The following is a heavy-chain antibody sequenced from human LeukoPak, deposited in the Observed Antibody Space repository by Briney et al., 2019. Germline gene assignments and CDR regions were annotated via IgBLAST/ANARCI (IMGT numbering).Heavy chain of an antibody. V-gene: IGHV7-4-1*02. CDR1: GYTFTTYA. D-gene: IGHD2-15*01. J-gene: IGHJ4*02. Sequence: GASVKVSCKASGYTFTTYALNWVRQAPGQGLEWMGWINTNTGNPTYAQGFTGRFVFSVDTSVSTAYPQISSLKAEDTAVYYCARGVEDTGDYWGQGTLVTVSS. CDR3: ARGVEDTGDY. CDR2: INTNTGNP.